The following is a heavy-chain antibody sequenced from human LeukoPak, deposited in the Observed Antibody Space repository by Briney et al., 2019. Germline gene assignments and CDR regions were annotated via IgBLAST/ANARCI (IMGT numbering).Heavy chain of an antibody. V-gene: IGHV1-18*04. CDR2: IGAYNGDT. D-gene: IGHD2-15*01. J-gene: IGHJ4*02. Sequence: ASVKVSCKPSGYTFTSFGISWVRQAPGLGLEWMGWIGAYNGDTNYAQKFQGRVTMTTDTSTSTAYMDLRSLRSDDTAVYYCTRDHCSGDNCPSFDYWGQGTLVTVSS. CDR1: GYTFTSFG. CDR3: TRDHCSGDNCPSFDY.